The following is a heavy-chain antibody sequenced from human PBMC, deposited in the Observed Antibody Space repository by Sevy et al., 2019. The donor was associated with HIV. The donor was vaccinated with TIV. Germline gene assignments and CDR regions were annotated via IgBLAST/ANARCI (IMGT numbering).Heavy chain of an antibody. D-gene: IGHD5-12*01. Sequence: LSLTCTVSGGSISSYYWSWIRQPPGKGLEWIGYIYYSGSTNYNPSLKSRVTISVDTSKNQFSLKLSSVTAADTAVYYCARVGRRGMATIMYYFDYWGQGTLVTVSS. J-gene: IGHJ4*02. V-gene: IGHV4-59*01. CDR1: GGSISSYY. CDR2: IYYSGST. CDR3: ARVGRRGMATIMYYFDY.